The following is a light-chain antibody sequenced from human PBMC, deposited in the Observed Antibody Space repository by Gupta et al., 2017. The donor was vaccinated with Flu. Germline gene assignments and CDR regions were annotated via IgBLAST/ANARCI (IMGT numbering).Light chain of an antibody. CDR2: GAC. CDR1: QSVSTS. Sequence: DRATLSCRASQSVSTSLAWYQQKPGQAPRLLIFGACSRATGVPVRFSGSGSGTEFTLTISGLQSEDFAVYYCQQYEIWPPYTFGQGTKLEIK. J-gene: IGKJ2*01. V-gene: IGKV3-15*01. CDR3: QQYEIWPPYT.